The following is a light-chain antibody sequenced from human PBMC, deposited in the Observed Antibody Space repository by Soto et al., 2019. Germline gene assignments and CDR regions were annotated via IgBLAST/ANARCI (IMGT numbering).Light chain of an antibody. J-gene: IGLJ3*02. V-gene: IGLV2-14*01. CDR3: SSYTTTTRL. CDR1: SSDIGSNNY. CDR2: EVS. Sequence: QSVLTQPASVSGSPGQSITISCTGTSSDIGSNNYVSWFQQRPGKAPTLIIYEVSNRPSGVSNHFSGSKSGNTASLPISWLLPEDEAEYYCSSYTTTTRLFGGGTKLTVL.